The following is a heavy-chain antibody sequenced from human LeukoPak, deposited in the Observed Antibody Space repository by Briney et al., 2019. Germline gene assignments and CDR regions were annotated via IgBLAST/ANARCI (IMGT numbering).Heavy chain of an antibody. D-gene: IGHD3-3*01. CDR1: GGSFSGYY. CDR2: INHSGST. J-gene: IGHJ2*01. Sequence: SETLSLTCAVYGGSFSGYYWSWIRQPPGKGLEWIGEINHSGSTNYNPSLKSRVTISVDTSKNQFSLKLSPVTAADTAVYYCARHITIFGVVITNWYFDLWGRGTLVTVSS. CDR3: ARHITIFGVVITNWYFDL. V-gene: IGHV4-34*01.